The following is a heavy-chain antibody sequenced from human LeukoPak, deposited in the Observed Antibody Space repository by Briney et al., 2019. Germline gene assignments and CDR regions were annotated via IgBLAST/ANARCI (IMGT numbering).Heavy chain of an antibody. Sequence: PSETLSLTCAVYGGSFSGYYWSWIRQPPGKGLEWIGEINHSGSTNYNPPLKSRVTISVDTSKNQFSLKLSSVTAADTAVYYCARSKGSYPVRGGPFDYWGQGTLVTVSS. J-gene: IGHJ4*02. CDR2: INHSGST. V-gene: IGHV4-34*01. CDR3: ARSKGSYPVRGGPFDY. CDR1: GGSFSGYY. D-gene: IGHD1-26*01.